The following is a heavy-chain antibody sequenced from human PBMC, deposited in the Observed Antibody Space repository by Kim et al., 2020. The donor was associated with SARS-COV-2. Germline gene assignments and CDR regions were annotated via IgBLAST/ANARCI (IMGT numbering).Heavy chain of an antibody. V-gene: IGHV1-69*01. CDR3: ARSRNSGSYYGSDY. D-gene: IGHD1-26*01. Sequence: AQKFQGRVTITADESTSTAYMELSSLRSEDTAVYYCARSRNSGSYYGSDYWGQGTLVTVSS. J-gene: IGHJ4*02.